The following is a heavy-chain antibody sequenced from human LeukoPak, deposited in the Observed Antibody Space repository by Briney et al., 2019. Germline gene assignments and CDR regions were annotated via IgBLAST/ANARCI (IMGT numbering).Heavy chain of an antibody. Sequence: HPGGSLRLSCAASGFTFSSYWMIWVRQAPGKGLEWVANIKQDGSEKYYVDSVKGRFTISRDNAKNSLYLQMNSLRAEDTAVYYCARGWSGHHFDYWGQGTLVTVSS. CDR1: GFTFSSYW. J-gene: IGHJ4*02. CDR3: ARGWSGHHFDY. D-gene: IGHD3-3*01. CDR2: IKQDGSEK. V-gene: IGHV3-7*04.